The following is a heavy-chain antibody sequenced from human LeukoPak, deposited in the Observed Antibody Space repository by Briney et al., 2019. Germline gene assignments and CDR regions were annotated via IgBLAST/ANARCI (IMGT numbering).Heavy chain of an antibody. V-gene: IGHV4-34*01. D-gene: IGHD2-21*02. CDR1: CGSISSYY. CDR3: ARGRGDYRSYYYYVDV. J-gene: IGHJ6*03. Sequence: PSETLSLTCTVSCGSISSYYWSWIRQPPGQGLEWIGEINHSGSTNYNPYPKIRVTISVETSKNQFSLKLSNVTAADTAVYYCARGRGDYRSYYYYVDVWGKGTTVTVSS. CDR2: INHSGST.